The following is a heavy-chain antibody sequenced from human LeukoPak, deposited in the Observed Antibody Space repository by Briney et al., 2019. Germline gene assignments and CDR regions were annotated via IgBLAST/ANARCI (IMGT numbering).Heavy chain of an antibody. CDR2: IYYSGST. J-gene: IGHJ3*02. Sequence: SETLSLTCTVSGGSISSSSYYWGWIRQPPGKGLEWIGSIYYSGSTYYNPSLKSRVTISVDTSKNQFSLKLSSVTAADTAVYYCATDPLRYCSSTSCYTGGDGAFDIWGQGTMVTVSS. CDR3: ATDPLRYCSSTSCYTGGDGAFDI. V-gene: IGHV4-39*01. D-gene: IGHD2-2*02. CDR1: GGSISSSSYY.